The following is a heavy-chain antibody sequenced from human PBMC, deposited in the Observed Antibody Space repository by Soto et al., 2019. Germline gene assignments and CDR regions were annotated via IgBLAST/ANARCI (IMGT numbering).Heavy chain of an antibody. V-gene: IGHV1-18*01. D-gene: IGHD5-12*01. CDR2: ISAYNGNT. Sequence: ASVKVSCKASGYTFTSYGISWVRQAPGQGLEWMGWISAYNGNTNYAQKLQGRVTMTTDTSTSTAYMELRSLRSDDTAVYYCARDLLSGYAGLNWFDPWGQGTLVTVSS. CDR3: ARDLLSGYAGLNWFDP. CDR1: GYTFTSYG. J-gene: IGHJ5*02.